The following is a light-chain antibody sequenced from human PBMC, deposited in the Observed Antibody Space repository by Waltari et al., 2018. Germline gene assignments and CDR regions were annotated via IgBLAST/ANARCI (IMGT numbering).Light chain of an antibody. CDR2: GAS. Sequence: IVLTQSPGTLSLSPGERATLSCRASQSVSRSLAWYQQKHGQAPKLLIYGASTRATGIPDRFTGSWSGTDFSLTISSLEPEDFAIYFCQHYVRLPATFGQGTKVEIK. J-gene: IGKJ1*01. CDR1: QSVSRS. V-gene: IGKV3-20*01. CDR3: QHYVRLPAT.